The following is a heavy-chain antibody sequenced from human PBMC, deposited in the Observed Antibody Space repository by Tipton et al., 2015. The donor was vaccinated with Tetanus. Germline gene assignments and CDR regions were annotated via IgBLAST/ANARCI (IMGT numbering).Heavy chain of an antibody. CDR2: IYYTELT. Sequence: TLSPTCTVSGASINAGGYLWTWVRQHPGKGLEWIGNIYYTELTSYTPSLNSRVSISVDTSKNQFSLRLTSVTAADTAVYFCARGLPREPFYLDYWGQGKQVTVSS. V-gene: IGHV4-31*03. D-gene: IGHD1-26*01. CDR1: GASINAGGYL. CDR3: ARGLPREPFYLDY. J-gene: IGHJ4*02.